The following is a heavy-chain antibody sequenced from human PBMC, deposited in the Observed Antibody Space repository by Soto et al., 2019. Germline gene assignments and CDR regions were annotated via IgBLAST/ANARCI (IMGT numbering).Heavy chain of an antibody. D-gene: IGHD6-19*01. J-gene: IGHJ5*02. CDR2: IVVGSGNT. V-gene: IGHV1-58*02. CDR3: AAVGVYQFQDPEGFDP. CDR1: GFTFTSSA. Sequence: GSSVNVSCKASGFTFTSSAMQWVRQARGQRLEWIGWIVVGSGNTNYVQKFQERVTITRDMSTSTAYMELSSLRSEDTAVYYCAAVGVYQFQDPEGFDPWGQGTLVTVSS.